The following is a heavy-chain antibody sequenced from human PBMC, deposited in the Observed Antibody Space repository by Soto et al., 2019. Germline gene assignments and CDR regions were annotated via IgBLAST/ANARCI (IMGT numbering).Heavy chain of an antibody. CDR1: GFTFSCYW. Sequence: GGSLRLSCAASGFTFSCYWMHWVRHATGRGLVWVSRSNSDGSSTTYADSVKGRFTISRDNANNTLYLQMNNLRAEDTAVYYCVRDKWLQNDEGFEIWGQGNMVTVSS. CDR2: SNSDGSST. V-gene: IGHV3-74*01. J-gene: IGHJ3*02. CDR3: VRDKWLQNDEGFEI. D-gene: IGHD5-12*01.